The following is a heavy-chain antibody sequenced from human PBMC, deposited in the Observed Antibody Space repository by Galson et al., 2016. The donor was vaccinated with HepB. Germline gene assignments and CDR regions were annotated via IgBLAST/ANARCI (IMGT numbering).Heavy chain of an antibody. Sequence: SETLSLTCIVSGGSIRTSIYYWGWIRQPPGKGLEWIGNIFYSGATAYNSSLKSRLTMSIDTSKNQFSLKLTSVTAADTGVYYCARQRVTRGHYYYGMDVWGQGTTVTVSS. CDR3: ARQRVTRGHYYYGMDV. D-gene: IGHD3-10*01. CDR1: GGSIRTSIYY. J-gene: IGHJ6*02. CDR2: IFYSGAT. V-gene: IGHV4-39*01.